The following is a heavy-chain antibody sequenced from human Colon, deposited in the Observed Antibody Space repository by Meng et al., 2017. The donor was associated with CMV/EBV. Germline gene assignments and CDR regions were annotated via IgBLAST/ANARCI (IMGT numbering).Heavy chain of an antibody. CDR2: TYFRSKWYN. Sequence: SQTRSLTGAISGDSVSSNSAAWNWIRHSPSRGLEWLGRTYFRSKWYNDYAPSVKGRITFTADTSKNQFSLLLDSVTPEDTAVYYCARAVDNGFWYDGLESWGQGMLVTVSS. CDR1: GDSVSSNSAA. D-gene: IGHD1-1*01. V-gene: IGHV6-1*01. J-gene: IGHJ4*02. CDR3: ARAVDNGFWYDGLES.